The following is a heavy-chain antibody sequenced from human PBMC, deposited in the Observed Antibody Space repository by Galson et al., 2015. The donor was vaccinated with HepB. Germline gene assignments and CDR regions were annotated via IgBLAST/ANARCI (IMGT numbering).Heavy chain of an antibody. CDR3: ARDHYDSSSDY. D-gene: IGHD3-22*01. V-gene: IGHV7-4-1*02. CDR2: INTNTGNP. CDR1: GYTFSKYA. Sequence: SVKVSCKVSGYTFSKYAMSWVRQAPGQGLEWMGWINTNTGNPTYAQGFIGRFVFSLDTSVSTAYLQISSLKADDTAVYYCARDHYDSSSDYWGQGTLVTVSS. J-gene: IGHJ4*02.